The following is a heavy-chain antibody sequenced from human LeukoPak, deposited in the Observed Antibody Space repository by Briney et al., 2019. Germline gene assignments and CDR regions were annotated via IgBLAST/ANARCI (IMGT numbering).Heavy chain of an antibody. CDR1: GFTFSSYA. J-gene: IGHJ5*02. CDR3: ARGKGQWLVYNWFDP. CDR2: ISGSGGST. D-gene: IGHD6-19*01. V-gene: IGHV3-23*01. Sequence: PGGSLRLSCAASGFTFSSYAMSWARQAPGKGLEWVSAISGSGGSTYYADSVKGRFTISRDNSKNTLYLQMNSLRAEDTAVYYCARGKGQWLVYNWFDPWGQGTLVTVSS.